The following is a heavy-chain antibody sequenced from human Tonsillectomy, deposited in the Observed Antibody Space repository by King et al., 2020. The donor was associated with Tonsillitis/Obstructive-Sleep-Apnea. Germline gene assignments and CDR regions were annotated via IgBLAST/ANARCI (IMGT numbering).Heavy chain of an antibody. Sequence: EVQLVESGGGLVQPGGSLRLSCAASGLSLSNYWMHWVRQAPGKGLVWVSRINTDGRSTTYADSVKGRFTISRDNAKNTLYLQMSSPRADDTAVYYCATEGRTGAFDIWGQGTMVTVSS. CDR3: ATEGRTGAFDI. CDR2: INTDGRST. V-gene: IGHV3-74*01. CDR1: GLSLSNYW. D-gene: IGHD3/OR15-3a*01. J-gene: IGHJ3*02.